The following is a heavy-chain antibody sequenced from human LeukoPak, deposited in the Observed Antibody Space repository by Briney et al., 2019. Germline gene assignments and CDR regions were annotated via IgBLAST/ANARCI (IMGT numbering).Heavy chain of an antibody. CDR3: ARHIGGIASAGTPFFEY. D-gene: IGHD6-13*01. J-gene: IGHJ4*02. Sequence: PSETLALNCTVSGGPIRNYYWRWIRQPPSTALALIGSIYYNGSPNYNPSLKSRVTISVDTSKNQFSLKLSSVTAADTAVYYCARHIGGIASAGTPFFEYWGQGRLVTVSS. CDR2: IYYNGSP. V-gene: IGHV4-59*01. CDR1: GGPIRNYY.